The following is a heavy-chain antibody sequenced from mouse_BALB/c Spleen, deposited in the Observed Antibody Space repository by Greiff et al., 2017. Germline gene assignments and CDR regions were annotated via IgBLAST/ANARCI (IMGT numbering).Heavy chain of an antibody. CDR2: ISYSGST. CDR3: ARRGVYYGYAMDY. D-gene: IGHD1-1*01. CDR1: GYSITSDYA. J-gene: IGHJ4*01. Sequence: EVKLQESGPGLVKPSQSLSLTCTVTGYSITSDYAWNWIRQFPGNKLEWMGYISYSGSTSYNPSLKSRISITRDTSKNQFFLQLNSVTTEDTATYYCARRGVYYGYAMDYWGQGTSVTVSS. V-gene: IGHV3-2*02.